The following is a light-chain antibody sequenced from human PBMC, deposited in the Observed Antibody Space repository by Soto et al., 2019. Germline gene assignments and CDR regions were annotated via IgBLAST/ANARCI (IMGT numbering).Light chain of an antibody. V-gene: IGKV1-5*03. CDR2: KAS. CDR1: QSISSW. J-gene: IGKJ1*01. CDR3: QQYENYWT. Sequence: DIQVTQSPPTLSASVGDRVTITCRASQSISSWLAWYQQKPGTAPKLLIYKASTLETGVPSRFSGIRSGTEFTLTVSSLQPDDCATYYCQQYENYWTFGQGTKVDIK.